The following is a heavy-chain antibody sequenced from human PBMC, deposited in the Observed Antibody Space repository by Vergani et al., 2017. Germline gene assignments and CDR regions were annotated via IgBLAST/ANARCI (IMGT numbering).Heavy chain of an antibody. CDR2: VYPSGTT. V-gene: IGHV4-61*02. CDR3: ARGETRTDWFDP. Sequence: KESGPTLVKPTQTLTLTCTFSGFSLNTRGVSVAWIRQTAERRLEWMGRVYPSGTTNYNPSLNGRVTIFVDKSKNLLSLRLNSVTAADTAVYYCARGETRTDWFDPWGQGTLVTVSS. D-gene: IGHD3/OR15-3a*01. J-gene: IGHJ5*02. CDR1: GFSLNTRGV.